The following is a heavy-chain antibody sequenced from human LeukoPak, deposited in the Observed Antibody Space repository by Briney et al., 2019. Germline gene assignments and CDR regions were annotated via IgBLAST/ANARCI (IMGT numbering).Heavy chain of an antibody. V-gene: IGHV1-69*13. CDR1: GRTFSSYA. D-gene: IGHD3-10*01. CDR3: ARHYYGSGSILCYGMDV. CDR2: IIPIFGTA. Sequence: SVTVSSTASGRTFSSYAIRWVRQAPGQGREWMGLIIPIFGTANYAKKFQGRVTITADESTSTAHMALSSLRSEDTAVYYCARHYYGSGSILCYGMDVWGKGTTVTVSS. J-gene: IGHJ6*04.